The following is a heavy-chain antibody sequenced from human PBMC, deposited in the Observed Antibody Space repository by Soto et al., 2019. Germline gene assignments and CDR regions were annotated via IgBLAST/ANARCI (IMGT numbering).Heavy chain of an antibody. J-gene: IGHJ6*02. CDR3: ARDLRDGYNFYYYYYGMDV. V-gene: IGHV1-18*04. Sequence: RASVKVSCKASGYTFTSYGISWVRQAPGQGLEWMGWISAYNGNTNYAQKLQGRVTMTTDTSTSTAYMELRSLRSDDTAVYYCARDLRDGYNFYYYYYGMDVWGQGTTVTVSS. CDR1: GYTFTSYG. CDR2: ISAYNGNT. D-gene: IGHD5-12*01.